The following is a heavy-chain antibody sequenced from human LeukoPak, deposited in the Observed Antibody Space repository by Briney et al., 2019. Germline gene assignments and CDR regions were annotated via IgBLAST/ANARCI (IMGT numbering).Heavy chain of an antibody. Sequence: PSETLSLTCTVSGGSISSSTYYWGWIRQPPGKGLEWIGSIYYSGSSYYNSSLKCRVTISVDTSKNQFSLKLSSVTAADTAVYYCARSPPYYDILRGPEHAFDIWGQGTMVTVSS. D-gene: IGHD3-9*01. CDR1: GGSISSSTYY. CDR2: IYYSGSS. CDR3: ARSPPYYDILRGPEHAFDI. V-gene: IGHV4-39*07. J-gene: IGHJ3*02.